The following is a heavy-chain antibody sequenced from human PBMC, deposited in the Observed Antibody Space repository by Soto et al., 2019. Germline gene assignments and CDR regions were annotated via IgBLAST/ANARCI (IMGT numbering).Heavy chain of an antibody. Sequence: QVPLQESGPGLVKPSETLSLTCTVSGDSMSPFYWNWIRQSPGKGLEWIGYIYYSGNTNYNPSLKSRVAISVDTSKNQFYLKLNSVTAADTAVYYCARGVYDYWSGYYAGSGLDVWGQGTTVTVSS. CDR3: ARGVYDYWSGYYAGSGLDV. V-gene: IGHV4-59*13. J-gene: IGHJ6*02. CDR2: IYYSGNT. D-gene: IGHD3-3*01. CDR1: GDSMSPFY.